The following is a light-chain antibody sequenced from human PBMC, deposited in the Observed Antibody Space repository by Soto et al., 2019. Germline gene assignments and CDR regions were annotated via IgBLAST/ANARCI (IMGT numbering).Light chain of an antibody. V-gene: IGKV2-30*01. CDR1: QSLVYSDGNTY. CDR2: KVS. Sequence: DVVMTQSPLSLPFTLGQPSSISCRSSQSLVYSDGNTYLNWFQQRPGQSPRRLIYKVSNRDSGVPDRFSGSGSGTEFTLTISSLQPEDFATYYCQQSYSSPPTFGQGTKVDIK. CDR3: QQSYSSPPT. J-gene: IGKJ1*01.